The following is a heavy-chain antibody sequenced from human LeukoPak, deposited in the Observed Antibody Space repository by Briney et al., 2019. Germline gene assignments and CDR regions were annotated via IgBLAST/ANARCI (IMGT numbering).Heavy chain of an antibody. D-gene: IGHD2-8*01. CDR1: GFNFNMFA. CDR2: LSRGGATT. Sequence: QTGGSLRLSCTGSGFNFNMFAMNWVRQAPGQGLEWVSGLSRGGATTNYADSVKGRFAISRDKSKNMVFLQMNSLRPEDTAVYYCAKEQRIRHCSEGVCMEGYYSDYWGQGTLVTVSS. V-gene: IGHV3-23*01. J-gene: IGHJ4*01. CDR3: AKEQRIRHCSEGVCMEGYYSDY.